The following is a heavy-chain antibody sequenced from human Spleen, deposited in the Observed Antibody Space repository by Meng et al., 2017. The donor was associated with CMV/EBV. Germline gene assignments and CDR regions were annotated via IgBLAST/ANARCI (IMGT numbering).Heavy chain of an antibody. CDR1: GFALSTSGVG. V-gene: IGHV2-5*02. J-gene: IGHJ5*02. CDR2: IYWDDDK. Sequence: HITLKESGPTLVNPTXTLTLTCTIPGFALSTSGVGVGWIRQPPGKALEWLALIYWDDDKRYSPSLKSRLTITKDTSKNQVVLTMTNMDPVDTATYYCAHKPTVTPIGQNWCDPWRRGTRVTVS. D-gene: IGHD4-17*01. CDR3: AHKPTVTPIGQNWCDP.